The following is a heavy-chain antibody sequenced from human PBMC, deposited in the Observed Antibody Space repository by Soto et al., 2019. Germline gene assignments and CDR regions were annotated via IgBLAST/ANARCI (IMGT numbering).Heavy chain of an antibody. J-gene: IGHJ6*02. D-gene: IGHD2-2*01. CDR1: GGSISSSSYY. V-gene: IGHV4-39*01. CDR2: IYYSGST. CDR3: AIPDGEVPAAMRGPNYYYYGMDV. Sequence: RSLTCTVSGGSISSSSYYWGWIRQPPGKWLEWIGSIYYSGSTYYNPSLNSRVTISVDTSKNQFSLKLSSVTAADTAVYYCAIPDGEVPAAMRGPNYYYYGMDVWGQGTTVTVSS.